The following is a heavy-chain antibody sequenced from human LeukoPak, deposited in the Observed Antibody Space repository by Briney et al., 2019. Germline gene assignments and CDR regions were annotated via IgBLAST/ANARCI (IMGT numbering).Heavy chain of an antibody. CDR2: IYYSGST. CDR3: ARDGERGELSLYMDY. CDR1: GGSINNTNYY. D-gene: IGHD3-16*02. Sequence: KASETLSLTCSVSGGSINNTNYYWGWIRQPPGKGLEWIGSIYYSGSTYYSPSLQSRVTIPVDTSKNQFSLKLSSVTAADTAVYYCARDGERGELSLYMDYWGQGTLVTVSS. J-gene: IGHJ4*02. V-gene: IGHV4-39*07.